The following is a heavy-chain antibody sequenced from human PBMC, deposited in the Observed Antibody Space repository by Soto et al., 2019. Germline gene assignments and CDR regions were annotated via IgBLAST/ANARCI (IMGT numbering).Heavy chain of an antibody. D-gene: IGHD3-3*01. Sequence: GESLKISCKGSGYSFTSYWIGWVRQMPGKGLEWMGIIYPGDSDTRYSPSFQGQVTISADKSISTAYLQWSSLKASDTAMYYCARHGGNFWSGFVYGMDVWGQGTTVTVSS. V-gene: IGHV5-51*01. J-gene: IGHJ6*02. CDR3: ARHGGNFWSGFVYGMDV. CDR1: GYSFTSYW. CDR2: IYPGDSDT.